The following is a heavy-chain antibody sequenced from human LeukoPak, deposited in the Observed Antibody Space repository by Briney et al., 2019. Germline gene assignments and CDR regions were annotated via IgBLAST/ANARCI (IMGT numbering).Heavy chain of an antibody. J-gene: IGHJ5*02. V-gene: IGHV4-34*01. CDR3: ARGLGYCSGGSCYRGVNWFDP. CDR2: INHSGST. Sequence: PSETLSLTCAVYGGSFSGYYWSWIRQPPGKGLEWIGEINHSGSTNYNPSLKGRVTISVDTSKNQFSPKLSSVTAADTAVYYCARGLGYCSGGSCYRGVNWFDPWGQGTLVTVSS. D-gene: IGHD2-15*01. CDR1: GGSFSGYY.